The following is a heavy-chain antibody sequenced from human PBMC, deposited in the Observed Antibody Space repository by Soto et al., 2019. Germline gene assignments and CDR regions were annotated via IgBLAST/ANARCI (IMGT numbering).Heavy chain of an antibody. CDR2: IYRSGST. D-gene: IGHD2-15*01. CDR1: GGSISSSNW. Sequence: KPSETLSLTCAVSGGSISSSNWWSWVRQPPGKGLEWIGEIYRSGSTNYNPSLKSRVTISVDKSKNQFSLKLSSVTAADTAVYYCARELKYCSGGSCYSWFDPWGQGTL. CDR3: ARELKYCSGGSCYSWFDP. V-gene: IGHV4-4*02. J-gene: IGHJ5*02.